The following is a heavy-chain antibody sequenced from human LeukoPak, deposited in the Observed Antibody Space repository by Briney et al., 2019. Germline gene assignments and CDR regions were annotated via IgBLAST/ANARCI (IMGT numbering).Heavy chain of an antibody. J-gene: IGHJ5*02. Sequence: GGSLRLSCAASRFTFSSYSMNWVRQAPGKGLEWVSSISSSSSYIYYADSVKGRFTISRDNAKNSLYLQMNSLRAEDTAVYYCARDQGEDVNWFDPWGQGTLVTVSS. V-gene: IGHV3-21*01. CDR2: ISSSSSYI. CDR3: ARDQGEDVNWFDP. CDR1: RFTFSSYS.